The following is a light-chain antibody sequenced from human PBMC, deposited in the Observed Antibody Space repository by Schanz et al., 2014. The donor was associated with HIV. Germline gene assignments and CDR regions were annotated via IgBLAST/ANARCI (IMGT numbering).Light chain of an antibody. J-gene: IGKJ4*01. CDR1: QDISTY. CDR3: QKYNSAPLT. V-gene: IGKV1-27*01. Sequence: DIQMTQSPSSLSASVGDRVTITCRASQDISTYLAWYQQKPGKAPNLLIYAASTLHTGVPLRFSGSGSGTDFTLTISRLQPEDVATYYCQKYNSAPLTFGGGTKVEI. CDR2: AAS.